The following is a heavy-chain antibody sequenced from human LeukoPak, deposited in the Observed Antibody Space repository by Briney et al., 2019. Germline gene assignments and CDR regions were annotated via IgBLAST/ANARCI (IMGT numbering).Heavy chain of an antibody. Sequence: PSETLSLTCTVSSGSITSYYWSWIRQPPGEGLEYIGHIHYTGTTDYNPSLKSRVTMSVDTSKSQFSLRLISVTASDTAVYFCAGAPNRHYFDYWGQGTLVAVSS. CDR1: SGSITSYY. V-gene: IGHV4-59*01. CDR2: IHYTGTT. CDR3: AGAPNRHYFDY. J-gene: IGHJ4*02.